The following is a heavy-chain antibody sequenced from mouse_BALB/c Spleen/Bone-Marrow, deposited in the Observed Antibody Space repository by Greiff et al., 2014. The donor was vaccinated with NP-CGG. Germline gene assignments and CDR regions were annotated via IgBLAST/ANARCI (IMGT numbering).Heavy chain of an antibody. Sequence: EVQLVESGAELVKPGASVKLSCTASGFNIKDTYMHCVKQRPEQGLEWIGRVDPANGNTKYDPKFQGKATITAGTSSNTAYLQLSSLTSEDTAVYYCASYYYGSSLFAYWGQGTLVTVSA. V-gene: IGHV14-3*02. CDR2: VDPANGNT. J-gene: IGHJ3*01. CDR1: GFNIKDTY. D-gene: IGHD1-1*01. CDR3: ASYYYGSSLFAY.